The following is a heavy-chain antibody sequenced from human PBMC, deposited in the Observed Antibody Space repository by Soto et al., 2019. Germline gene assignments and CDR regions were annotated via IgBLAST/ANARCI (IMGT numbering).Heavy chain of an antibody. J-gene: IGHJ3*02. Sequence: QVQLVQSGAEVKKPGASVKVSCKASGYTFTSYYMHWVRQAPGQGLEWMGIINPSGGSTSYAQKFQGRVTRTRDTSTSTVYMELSSLRSEDTAVYYCARDLGTYYYGSGSYYNGDDAFDIWGQGTMVTVSS. D-gene: IGHD3-10*01. CDR1: GYTFTSYY. V-gene: IGHV1-46*01. CDR2: INPSGGST. CDR3: ARDLGTYYYGSGSYYNGDDAFDI.